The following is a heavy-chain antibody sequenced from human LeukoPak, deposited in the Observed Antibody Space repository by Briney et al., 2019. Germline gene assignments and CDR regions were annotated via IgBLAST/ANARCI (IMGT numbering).Heavy chain of an antibody. Sequence: GGSLRLSCAASGFIFTSYFMSWVRQAPGKGLEWVASIKHVGSEKYYVASVRGRFTISRDNTMNSLYLQMSSLRAEDTAVYYCATDRGWRTSGYYLYYFEYWGQGTLVTYSS. CDR2: IKHVGSEK. D-gene: IGHD3-3*01. CDR3: ATDRGWRTSGYYLYYFEY. CDR1: GFIFTSYF. V-gene: IGHV3-7*01. J-gene: IGHJ4*02.